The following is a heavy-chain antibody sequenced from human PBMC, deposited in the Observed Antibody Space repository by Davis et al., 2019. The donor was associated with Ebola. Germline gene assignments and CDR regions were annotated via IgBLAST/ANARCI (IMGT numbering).Heavy chain of an antibody. J-gene: IGHJ4*02. Sequence: MPGGSLRLSCTVSGGSIISSSSYWGWIRQPPRKGLEWIGSIYYSGITYYNPSLKSRVTISVDTSKNQFSLKLSSVTAADTAVYYCARRGSGWYVAFDYWGQGTLVTVSS. CDR2: IYYSGIT. D-gene: IGHD6-19*01. CDR3: ARRGSGWYVAFDY. V-gene: IGHV4-39*01. CDR1: GGSIISSSSY.